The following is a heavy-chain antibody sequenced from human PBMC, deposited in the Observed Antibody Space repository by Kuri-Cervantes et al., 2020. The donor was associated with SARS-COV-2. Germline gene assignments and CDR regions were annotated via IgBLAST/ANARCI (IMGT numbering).Heavy chain of an antibody. CDR3: ARDYGNVHFDS. Sequence: SVKVSCKPSRGTFSTHGVGWVRQAPGQGLEWLGGIVPMFGTLDYAQSFQGRVTITADKSTNTVYMELKSLTSQDTAVYFCARDYGNVHFDSWGQGTLGTGSS. CDR2: IVPMFGTL. D-gene: IGHD4-17*01. V-gene: IGHV1-69*06. J-gene: IGHJ4*02. CDR1: RGTFSTHG.